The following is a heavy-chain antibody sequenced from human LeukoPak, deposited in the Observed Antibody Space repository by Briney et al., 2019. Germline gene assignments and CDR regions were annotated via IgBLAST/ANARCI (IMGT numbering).Heavy chain of an antibody. D-gene: IGHD3-22*01. J-gene: IGHJ4*02. CDR2: ISSSSSYI. V-gene: IGHV3-21*01. CDR3: ARDRLSSGYSTFDY. Sequence: PGGSLRLSCAASGFTFSSYSMNWVRQAPGKGLEWVSSISSSSSYIYYADSVKGRFTIPRDNAKNSLYLQMNSLRAEDTAVYYCARDRLSSGYSTFDYWGQGTLVTVSS. CDR1: GFTFSSYS.